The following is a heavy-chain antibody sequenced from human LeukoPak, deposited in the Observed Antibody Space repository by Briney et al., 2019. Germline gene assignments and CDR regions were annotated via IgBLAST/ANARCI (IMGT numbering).Heavy chain of an antibody. CDR3: ARGIAVDGQSWFDP. CDR1: GYTFTSYY. V-gene: IGHV1-46*01. D-gene: IGHD6-19*01. J-gene: IGHJ5*02. Sequence: ASVKVSCKPSGYTFTSYYMHWVRQAPGQGLEWMGIINPSGGSTSYAQKFQGRLTMTRDMSTSTVYMELSSLRSEGTAVYYCARGIAVDGQSWFDPWGQGTLVTVS. CDR2: INPSGGST.